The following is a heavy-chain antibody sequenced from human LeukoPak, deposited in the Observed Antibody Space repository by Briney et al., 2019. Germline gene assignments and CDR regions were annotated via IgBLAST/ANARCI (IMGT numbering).Heavy chain of an antibody. V-gene: IGHV4-39*07. J-gene: IGHJ4*02. CDR2: VYHSQSP. D-gene: IGHD6-13*01. CDR1: GDSISSSNYH. Sequence: SETLSLTCTVSGDSISSSNYHWGWIRQSPGKGLEYIGSVYHSQSPYYNPSLESRVTISLDTSKNQFSLTLSSVTAADTAVYYCARRRAVAGYYSTNWYYFDFWGQGTLVTVSS. CDR3: ARRRAVAGYYSTNWYYFDF.